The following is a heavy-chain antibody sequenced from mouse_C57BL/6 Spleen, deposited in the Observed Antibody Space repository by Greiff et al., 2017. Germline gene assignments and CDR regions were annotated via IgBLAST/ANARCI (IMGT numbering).Heavy chain of an antibody. D-gene: IGHD4-1*01. V-gene: IGHV5-17*01. CDR1: GFTFSDYG. J-gene: IGHJ2*01. CDR3: ARAGTWYFDY. CDR2: ISSGSSTI. Sequence: EVQLVESGGGLVKPGGSLKLSCAASGFTFSDYGMHWVRQAPEKGLEWVAYISSGSSTIYYADTVKGRFTISRDNATNTLFLQLTSLRSEDTAMYYCARAGTWYFDYWGQGTTLTVSS.